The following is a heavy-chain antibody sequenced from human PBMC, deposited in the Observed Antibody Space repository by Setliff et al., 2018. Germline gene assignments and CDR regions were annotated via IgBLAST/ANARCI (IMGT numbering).Heavy chain of an antibody. Sequence: LSLTCAVSGGSIRSGNYYWSWVRQPPGKGLEWIGYIYYSGSTYYNPSLESRTTISVDTSKNQFSLNLSSVTAADTAVYYCARDGFQLPTQSNWFDPWGQGTLVTVSS. J-gene: IGHJ5*02. CDR1: GGSIRSGNYY. V-gene: IGHV4-30-4*08. CDR3: ARDGFQLPTQSNWFDP. D-gene: IGHD2-2*01. CDR2: IYYSGST.